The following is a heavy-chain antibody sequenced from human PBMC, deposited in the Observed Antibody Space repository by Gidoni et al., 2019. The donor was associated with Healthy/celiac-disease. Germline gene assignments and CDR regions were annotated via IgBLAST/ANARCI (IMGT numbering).Heavy chain of an antibody. Sequence: EVQLVESGGGLVQPGRSLRLSCAASGFTFDDYAMHWVRQAPGKGREWGSGISWNSGSIGYADSGKGRFTISRDNAKNSLYLKMNSLRAEDTALYYCAKDGAVAGTRYFDLWGRGTLVTVSS. CDR3: AKDGAVAGTRYFDL. V-gene: IGHV3-9*01. CDR2: ISWNSGSI. J-gene: IGHJ2*01. D-gene: IGHD6-19*01. CDR1: GFTFDDYA.